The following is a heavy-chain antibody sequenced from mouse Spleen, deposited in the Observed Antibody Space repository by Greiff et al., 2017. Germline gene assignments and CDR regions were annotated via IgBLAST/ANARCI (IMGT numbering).Heavy chain of an antibody. Sequence: QVQLKESGAELAKPGASVKLSCKASGYTFTSSWMHWVNQRPGQGLEWIGYINPSSGYTKYNQKFKDTATLTADKSSSTAYMQLSSLTYEDSAVYYCARDYTQAMDYWGQGTSVTVSS. CDR1: GYTFTSSW. V-gene: IGHV1-7*01. J-gene: IGHJ4*01. CDR3: ARDYTQAMDY. D-gene: IGHD2-12*01. CDR2: INPSSGYT.